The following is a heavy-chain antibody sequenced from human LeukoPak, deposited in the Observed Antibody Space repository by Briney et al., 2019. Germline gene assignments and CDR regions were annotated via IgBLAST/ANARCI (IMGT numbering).Heavy chain of an antibody. CDR2: INHSGST. D-gene: IGHD6-19*01. Sequence: SETLSLTCAVYGGSFSGYYWSWIRQPPGKGLEWIGEINHSGSTNYNPSLKGRVTISVDTSKNQFSLKLSSVTAADTAVYYCARGTKGYSSGWYPINYYFDYWGQGALVTVSS. J-gene: IGHJ4*02. CDR3: ARGTKGYSSGWYPINYYFDY. CDR1: GGSFSGYY. V-gene: IGHV4-34*01.